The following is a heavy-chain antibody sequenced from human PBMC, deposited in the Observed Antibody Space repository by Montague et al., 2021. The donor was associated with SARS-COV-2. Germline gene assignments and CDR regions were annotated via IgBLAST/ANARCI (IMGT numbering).Heavy chain of an antibody. CDR1: GGSISSGSYY. J-gene: IGHJ2*01. D-gene: IGHD6-13*01. CDR3: ALDYSSSWEGGRYFDL. V-gene: IGHV4-61*02. Sequence: TLSLTCTVSGGSISSGSYYWSWIRQPAGKGLEWIWRIYTSGSTNYNTSLKSRVTISVDTSKNQFSLNLSSVTAADTAVYYCALDYSSSWEGGRYFDLWGRGTLVTVSS. CDR2: IYTSGST.